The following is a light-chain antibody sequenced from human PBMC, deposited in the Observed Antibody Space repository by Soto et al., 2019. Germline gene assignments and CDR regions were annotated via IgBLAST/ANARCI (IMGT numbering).Light chain of an antibody. V-gene: IGKV3-15*01. J-gene: IGKJ1*01. CDR3: QQYNNWPRT. CDR2: GAS. Sequence: EIVMTQSPATLSVSPGERATLSCRASQSVSSNLAWYQQKPGQAPRLLIYGASTRATDIPARFSGSGSGKEFTLNISSLQAEDFAVYYCQQYNNWPRTFGQGTKVEIK. CDR1: QSVSSN.